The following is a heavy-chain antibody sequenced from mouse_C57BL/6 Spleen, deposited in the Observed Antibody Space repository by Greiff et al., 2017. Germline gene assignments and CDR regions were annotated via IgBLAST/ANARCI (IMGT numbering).Heavy chain of an antibody. D-gene: IGHD2-5*01. Sequence: QVQLQQSGPELVKPGASVKISCKASGYAFSSSWMNWVKQRPGKGLEWIGRINPGDGDTNYNGKVKGKATLTADKSSSTAYMQLSSLTSEDSAVYFCASEDYSNYVGWFAYWGQGTLVTVSA. V-gene: IGHV1-82*01. CDR1: GYAFSSSW. CDR2: INPGDGDT. J-gene: IGHJ3*01. CDR3: ASEDYSNYVGWFAY.